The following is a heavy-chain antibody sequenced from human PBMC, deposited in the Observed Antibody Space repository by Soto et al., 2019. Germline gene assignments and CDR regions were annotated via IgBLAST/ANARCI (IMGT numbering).Heavy chain of an antibody. Sequence: RASVKVSCKTSGYTFTGYYIQWLRQAPGQGPEWVGWIDPENGGTHYAQKFQGRVTMTRDTSISTAHMELSRLRSDDTAVYFCGWFGGTFDFWGQGTLVTVSS. V-gene: IGHV1-2*02. CDR2: IDPENGGT. CDR3: GWFGGTFDF. J-gene: IGHJ4*02. CDR1: GYTFTGYY. D-gene: IGHD3-3*01.